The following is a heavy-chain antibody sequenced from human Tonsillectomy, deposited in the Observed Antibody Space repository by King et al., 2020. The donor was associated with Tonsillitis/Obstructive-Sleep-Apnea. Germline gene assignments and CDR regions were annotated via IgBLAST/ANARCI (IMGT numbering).Heavy chain of an antibody. CDR2: IYYSGST. CDR1: GGSISSGGYY. D-gene: IGHD2-2*01. J-gene: IGHJ4*02. V-gene: IGHV4-31*03. CDR3: ARGRPLYCSSSSCYPGGSFDY. Sequence: VQLVESGPGLVKPSQTLSLTCTVSGGSISSGGYYWTWIRQHPGKGLQWIGYIYYSGSTYYNPSLKSRVTISVDTSKNQFSLKLSSVTVADTAVFYCARGRPLYCSSSSCYPGGSFDYWGQGTLVTVSS.